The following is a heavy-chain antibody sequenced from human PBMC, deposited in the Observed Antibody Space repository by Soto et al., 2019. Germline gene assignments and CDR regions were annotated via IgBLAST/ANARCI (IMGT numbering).Heavy chain of an antibody. CDR3: ARGYSGYDRYYFDY. D-gene: IGHD6-25*01. J-gene: IGHJ4*02. Sequence: SETLSLTCAVSGGSITTYYWGWIRQPPGKGLEWIGYIYNSGSTNYQSSLKGRVTISGNTSKNQFSLKLNSVTAADTAVYFCARGYSGYDRYYFDYWGQGTLVTVSS. V-gene: IGHV4-4*08. CDR2: IYNSGST. CDR1: GGSITTYY.